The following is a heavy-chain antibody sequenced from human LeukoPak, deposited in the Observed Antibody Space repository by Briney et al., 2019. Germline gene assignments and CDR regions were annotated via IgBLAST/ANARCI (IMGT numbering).Heavy chain of an antibody. CDR1: GFTFSSHW. CDR3: ARDYNWNPPDY. Sequence: GGSLRLSCAASGFTFSSHWMHWVRQVPGKGLVWVSRIDSDGRITTYADSVKGRFTISRDNAKNTLYLQMNTLRDEDTAVYYCARDYNWNPPDYWGQRCLVTVSS. CDR2: IDSDGRIT. V-gene: IGHV3-74*01. J-gene: IGHJ4*02. D-gene: IGHD1-1*01.